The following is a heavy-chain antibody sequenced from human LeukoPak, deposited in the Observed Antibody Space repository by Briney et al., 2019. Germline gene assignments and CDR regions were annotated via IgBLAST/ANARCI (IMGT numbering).Heavy chain of an antibody. CDR2: IYTSGST. CDR3: ASTDSSSWNY. D-gene: IGHD6-13*01. V-gene: IGHV4-61*02. CDR1: GGPISSGSYY. Sequence: SETLSLTCTVSGGPISSGSYYWSWIRQPAGKGLEWIGRIYTSGSTNYNPSLKSRVTISVDTSKNQFSLKLSSVTAADTAVYYCASTDSSSWNYWGQGTLVTVSS. J-gene: IGHJ4*02.